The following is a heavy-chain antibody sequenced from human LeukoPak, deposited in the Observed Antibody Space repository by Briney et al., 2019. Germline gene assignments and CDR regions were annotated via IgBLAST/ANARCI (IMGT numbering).Heavy chain of an antibody. CDR1: GGSISSYY. V-gene: IGHV4-59*01. CDR2: IYYSGST. D-gene: IGHD6-19*01. CDR3: ARVGRSGWYNSWFDP. Sequence: SETLSLTCTVSGGSISSYYWSWIRQPPGKGLEWIGYIYYSGSTNCNPSLKSRVTISVDTSKNQFSLKLSSVTAADTAVYYCARVGRSGWYNSWFDPWGQGTLVTVSS. J-gene: IGHJ5*02.